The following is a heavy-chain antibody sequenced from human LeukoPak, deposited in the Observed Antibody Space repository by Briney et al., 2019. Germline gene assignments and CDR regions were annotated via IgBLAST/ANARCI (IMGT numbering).Heavy chain of an antibody. CDR2: INHSGST. Sequence: PSETLSLTCAVYGGSFSGYYWSWIRQPPGKGLEWIGEINHSGSTNYNPSLKSRVTISVDTSKNQFSLKLSSVTAADTAVYYCARGKGSYKYRGPYYFDYWGQGTLATVSS. CDR3: ARGKGSYKYRGPYYFDY. D-gene: IGHD1-26*01. CDR1: GGSFSGYY. V-gene: IGHV4-34*01. J-gene: IGHJ4*02.